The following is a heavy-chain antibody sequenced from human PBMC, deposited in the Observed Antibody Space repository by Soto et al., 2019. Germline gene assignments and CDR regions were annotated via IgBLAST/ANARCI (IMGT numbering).Heavy chain of an antibody. Sequence: SETLSLTCTVSGGSISSGDYYWSWIRQPPGKGLEWIGYIYYSGSTYYNPSLKSRVTISVDTSKNQFSLKLNSVTAADTAVYYCARAPYYYGAFDIWGQGTMVTVSS. CDR2: IYYSGST. CDR3: ARAPYYYGAFDI. J-gene: IGHJ3*02. CDR1: GGSISSGDYY. V-gene: IGHV4-30-4*01. D-gene: IGHD3-10*01.